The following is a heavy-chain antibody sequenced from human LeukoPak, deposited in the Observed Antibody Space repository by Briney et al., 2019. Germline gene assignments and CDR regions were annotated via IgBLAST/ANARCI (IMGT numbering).Heavy chain of an antibody. Sequence: GGSLRLSCAASGFSLNSYNMNWVRQTPGKGLEWVSYISNSGTTIYYADSVKGRFTISRDNAKTSLYLQMNSLRDEDTAVYYCARDSSYGMDVWGQGTTVTVSS. CDR3: ARDSSYGMDV. V-gene: IGHV3-48*02. CDR2: ISNSGTTI. J-gene: IGHJ6*02. CDR1: GFSLNSYN.